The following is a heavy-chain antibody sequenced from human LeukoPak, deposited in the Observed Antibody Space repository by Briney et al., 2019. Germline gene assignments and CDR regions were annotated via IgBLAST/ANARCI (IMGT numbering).Heavy chain of an antibody. J-gene: IGHJ4*02. CDR2: ISSRSSWI. D-gene: IGHD5-24*01. V-gene: IGHV3-21*01. Sequence: GGSLRLSCAASGFTFSSYRMNWVRQAPGKGLEWVSSISSRSSWISYADSVKGRFTISRDNAKNSLYLQMNSLRAEDTAVYYCTRDNDGYTSFDYWGQGTLVTVSS. CDR3: TRDNDGYTSFDY. CDR1: GFTFSSYR.